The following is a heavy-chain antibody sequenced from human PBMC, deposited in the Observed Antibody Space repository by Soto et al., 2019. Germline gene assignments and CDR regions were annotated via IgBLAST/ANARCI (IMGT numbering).Heavy chain of an antibody. V-gene: IGHV3-73*02. J-gene: IGHJ6*02. CDR3: TRHMGSDVRYTSYSYYYGMDV. CDR1: GFTFSDSA. CDR2: IRSKANNYAT. D-gene: IGHD3-16*02. Sequence: EVQLVESGGGLVQPGGSLTLSCAASGFTFSDSAIHWVRQASGKGLEWVGRIRSKANNYATAFAASAKGRFTISRVDSNSTAYLHMNSLKAEDTAVYYCTRHMGSDVRYTSYSYYYGMDVWGQGTTVTVSS.